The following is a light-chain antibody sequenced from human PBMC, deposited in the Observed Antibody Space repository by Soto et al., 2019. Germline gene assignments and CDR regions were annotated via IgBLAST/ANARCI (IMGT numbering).Light chain of an antibody. Sequence: EIVLTQSPGTLSLSPGERAALSCRASQSVSSSYLAWYQQKPGQAPRLLFYGASTGATGLPARFSGSGSGTEFTLTINSRQAEDCAVYCCQQYYNWPRTFGPGTRLQIK. V-gene: IGKV3-15*01. CDR1: QSVSSSY. CDR2: GAS. CDR3: QQYYNWPRT. J-gene: IGKJ5*01.